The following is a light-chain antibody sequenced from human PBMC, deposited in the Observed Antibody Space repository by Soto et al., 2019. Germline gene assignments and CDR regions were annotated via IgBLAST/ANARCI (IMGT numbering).Light chain of an antibody. J-gene: IGLJ2*01. Sequence: QSALTQPASVSGSPGQSITISCTGTSSDVGGYNYVSWYQQRPGKAPKLLIYEVRDRPSGVSSRFSGPKSGNTASLTISGLQAEDEGDYYCSSHTSLATHVLFGGGTKLTVL. V-gene: IGLV2-14*01. CDR1: SSDVGGYNY. CDR2: EVR. CDR3: SSHTSLATHVL.